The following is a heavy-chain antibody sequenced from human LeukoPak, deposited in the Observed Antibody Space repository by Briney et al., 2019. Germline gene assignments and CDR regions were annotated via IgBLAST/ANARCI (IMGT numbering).Heavy chain of an antibody. Sequence: PSETLSLTCAVYGGSFSGYYWSWIRQPPGKGLEWIGEINHSGSTNYNPSLKSRVTISVDTSKNQFSLKMSSVTAADTAMYYCARGPQNYYDSSGYHLWGQGTLVTVSS. D-gene: IGHD3-22*01. CDR1: GGSFSGYY. J-gene: IGHJ4*02. CDR2: INHSGST. CDR3: ARGPQNYYDSSGYHL. V-gene: IGHV4-34*01.